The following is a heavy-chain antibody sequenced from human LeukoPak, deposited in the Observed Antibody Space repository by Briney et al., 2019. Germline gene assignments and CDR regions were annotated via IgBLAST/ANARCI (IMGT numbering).Heavy chain of an antibody. CDR1: GFSFNPYS. V-gene: IGHV3-48*01. CDR2: IDSSSGTI. J-gene: IGHJ6*03. CDR3: AREYYYYYMDV. Sequence: GGSLRLSCAASGFSFNPYSMNWLRQAPGKGLEWVSYIDSSSGTIYYADSVRGRFTISGDNAKNSLYLQMNSLRAEDTAVYYCAREYYYYYMDVWGKGTTVTVSS.